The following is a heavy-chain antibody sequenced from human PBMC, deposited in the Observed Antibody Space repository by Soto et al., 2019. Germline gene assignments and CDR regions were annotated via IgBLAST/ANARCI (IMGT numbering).Heavy chain of an antibody. CDR3: ARALFYSDSDGYYFEFDY. D-gene: IGHD3-9*01. Sequence: SGPTLVNPTETLTLTCSVSGFSLTDTRMGVSWIRQAPGKALEWLAHIISNDDKSYSTSLKSRLTISKDTSKSQVVLRMTNMDPVDTGRYYCARALFYSDSDGYYFEFDYWGPGTLVTVSS. V-gene: IGHV2-26*01. J-gene: IGHJ4*02. CDR2: IISNDDK. CDR1: GFSLTDTRMG.